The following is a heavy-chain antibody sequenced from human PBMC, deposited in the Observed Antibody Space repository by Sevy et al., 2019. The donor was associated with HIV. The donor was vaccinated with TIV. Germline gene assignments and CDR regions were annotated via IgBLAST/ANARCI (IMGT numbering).Heavy chain of an antibody. CDR1: GITFSRYE. Sequence: GGSLRLSCVASGITFSRYEMNWVRQAPGKGLQWISYISTGGGNIYYSDSVKGRFSISRDNAKNSVHLQMNSLRAEDTALYYCATSRRDDYNYFFDYRGQGTLVTVSS. D-gene: IGHD4-4*01. CDR2: ISTGGGNI. V-gene: IGHV3-48*03. J-gene: IGHJ4*02. CDR3: ATSRRDDYNYFFDY.